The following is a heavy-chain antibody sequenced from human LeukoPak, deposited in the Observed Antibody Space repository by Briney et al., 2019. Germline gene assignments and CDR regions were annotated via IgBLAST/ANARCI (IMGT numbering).Heavy chain of an antibody. J-gene: IGHJ4*02. CDR2: LPPDGSYQ. CDR1: GFTLSDYT. Sequence: GGSLRLSCAASGFTLSDYTMQWVRQAPGKGLEWVALLPPDGSYQYYADSLKGRFTISRDNFKNALYLQMNSLRLEDTAVYCARGLHDRSWYGAHWGQGTLLSVSS. V-gene: IGHV3-30*04. CDR3: ARGLHDRSWYGAH. D-gene: IGHD6-13*01.